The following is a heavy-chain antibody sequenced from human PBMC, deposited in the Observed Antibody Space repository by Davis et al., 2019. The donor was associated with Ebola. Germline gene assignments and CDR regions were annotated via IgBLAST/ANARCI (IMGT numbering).Heavy chain of an antibody. V-gene: IGHV3-33*01. D-gene: IGHD2-2*01. J-gene: IGHJ6*02. Sequence: GGSLRLSCAASGFTFSSYGMHWVRQAPGKGLEWVAVIWYDGSNKYYADSVKGRFTISRDNSKNTLYLQMNSLRAEDTAVYYCARVMKRSGYQPAKGYYYGMDVWGQGTTVTVSS. CDR1: GFTFSSYG. CDR2: IWYDGSNK. CDR3: ARVMKRSGYQPAKGYYYGMDV.